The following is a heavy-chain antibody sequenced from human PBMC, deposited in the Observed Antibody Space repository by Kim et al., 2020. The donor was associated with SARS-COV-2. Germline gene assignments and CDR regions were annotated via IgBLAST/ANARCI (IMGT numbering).Heavy chain of an antibody. V-gene: IGHV4-34*01. Sequence: SETLSLTCAVDGRSLRGFSWSWIRQPPGKGLEWIGEISPGGSVNYNPSLESRVTLSVHTSKMQFSLNVNSLTAADTAVYYCARGSPGSTLTTPNHYFMDVWGKGTAVTVSS. CDR1: GRSLRGFS. CDR2: ISPGGSV. CDR3: ARGSPGSTLTTPNHYFMDV. J-gene: IGHJ6*03. D-gene: IGHD4-17*01.